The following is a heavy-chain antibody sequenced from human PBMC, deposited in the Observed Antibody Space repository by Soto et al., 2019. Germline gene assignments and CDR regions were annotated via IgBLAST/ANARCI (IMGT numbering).Heavy chain of an antibody. D-gene: IGHD3-22*01. Sequence: QVQLVESGGGVVQPGRSLRLSCAASGFTFSSYGMHWVRQAPGKGLEWVAVISYDGSNKYYADSVKGRFTISRDNSKNTLYLRMNSLRAEDTAVYYCAKDRYYYDSSGYPLGDYWGQGTLVTVSS. J-gene: IGHJ4*02. CDR2: ISYDGSNK. CDR3: AKDRYYYDSSGYPLGDY. CDR1: GFTFSSYG. V-gene: IGHV3-30*18.